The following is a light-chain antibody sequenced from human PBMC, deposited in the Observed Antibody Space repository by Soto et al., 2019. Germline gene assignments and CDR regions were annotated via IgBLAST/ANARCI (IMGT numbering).Light chain of an antibody. CDR3: QQYNSYPIT. CDR2: DAS. CDR1: QTISSW. Sequence: DIQMTQSPSTLSASVGDRVTITCRARQTISSWLAWYQQKPGKAPNLLIYDASTLESGVPSRFSGSGSGTEFTLTISSLQPDDFATYYCQQYNSYPITFGQGTRL. V-gene: IGKV1-5*01. J-gene: IGKJ5*01.